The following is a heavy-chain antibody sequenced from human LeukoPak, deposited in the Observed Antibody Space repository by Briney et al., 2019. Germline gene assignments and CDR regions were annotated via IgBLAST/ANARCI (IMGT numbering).Heavy chain of an antibody. CDR3: AKEGKLQEAGVFEY. Sequence: PGGSLRLSCLASGFTFGTTGMHWVRQAPGKGLEWVAFIRNDGSQTYYIDSVRGRLTISRDHSKNTLSLQMNSLRGEDTAVYYCAKEGKLQEAGVFEYWGQGALVIVSS. CDR1: GFTFGTTG. D-gene: IGHD6-19*01. J-gene: IGHJ4*02. V-gene: IGHV3-30*02. CDR2: IRNDGSQT.